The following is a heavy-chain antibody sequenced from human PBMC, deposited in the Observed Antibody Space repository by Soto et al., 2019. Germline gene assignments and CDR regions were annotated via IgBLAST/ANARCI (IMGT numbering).Heavy chain of an antibody. CDR1: GGTFSSYT. V-gene: IGHV1-69*04. CDR3: ARESGRVATSSYRYRTFDY. Sequence: SVKVSCKASGGTFSSYTISWVRQAPGEGLEWMGRIIPILGIANYAQKFQGRVTITADKSTSTAYMELSSLRSEDTAVYYCARESGRVATSSYRYRTFDYWGQGTLVTVSS. D-gene: IGHD5-12*01. J-gene: IGHJ4*02. CDR2: IIPILGIA.